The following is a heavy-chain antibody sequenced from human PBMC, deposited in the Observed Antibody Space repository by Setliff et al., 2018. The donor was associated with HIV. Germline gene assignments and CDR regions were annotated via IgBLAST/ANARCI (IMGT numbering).Heavy chain of an antibody. V-gene: IGHV4-59*04. CDR3: ARPGRASYYYYMDV. CDR2: IYYTGST. CDR1: SGSISSYY. Sequence: SETLSLTCTVSSGSISSYYWSWIRQPPGKGLGWIGYIYYTGSTYYNPPLRSRVTISVDTSKNQFSLKLSSVTAADTAVYYCARPGRASYYYYMDVWGKGTTVTVSS. J-gene: IGHJ6*03. D-gene: IGHD3-10*01.